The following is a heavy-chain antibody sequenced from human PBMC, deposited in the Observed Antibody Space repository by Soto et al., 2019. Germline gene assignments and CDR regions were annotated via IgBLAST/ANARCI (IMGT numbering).Heavy chain of an antibody. D-gene: IGHD3-3*01. J-gene: IGHJ4*02. CDR3: ARQYDFWSGYDYFDY. CDR1: GNSVSSNSAA. CDR2: TYYRSKWYN. V-gene: IGHV6-1*01. Sequence: SQTLSLTCAISGNSVSSNSAAWNWIRQSPSRGLEWLGRTYYRSKWYNDYAVSVKSRITINPDTSKNQFSLQLISVTPEDTAVYYCARQYDFWSGYDYFDYWGQGTLVTAPQ.